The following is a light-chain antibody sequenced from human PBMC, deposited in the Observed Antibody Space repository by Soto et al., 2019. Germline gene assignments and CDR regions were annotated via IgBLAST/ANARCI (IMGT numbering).Light chain of an antibody. J-gene: IGKJ5*01. CDR3: QQSYSTPIT. CDR2: DAS. CDR1: QGISSY. Sequence: AIRMTQSPSSFSASTGDRVTITCRASQGISSYLAWYQQKPGKAPKLLIYDASSLESGVPARFSGSGSGTEFTLTISSLQPEDFATYYCQQSYSTPITFGQGTRLEIK. V-gene: IGKV1-8*01.